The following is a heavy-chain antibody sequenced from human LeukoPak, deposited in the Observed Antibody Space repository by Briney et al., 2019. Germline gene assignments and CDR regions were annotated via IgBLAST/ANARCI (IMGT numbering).Heavy chain of an antibody. Sequence: SETLSLTCAVYGRSFSGYYWSWIRQPPGKGLEWIGEINHSGSTNYNPSLKSRVTISVDTSKNQFSLKLSSVTAADTAVYYCARRIAAAGTQGWFDPWGQGALVTVSS. J-gene: IGHJ5*02. CDR3: ARRIAAAGTQGWFDP. D-gene: IGHD6-13*01. CDR2: INHSGST. V-gene: IGHV4-34*01. CDR1: GRSFSGYY.